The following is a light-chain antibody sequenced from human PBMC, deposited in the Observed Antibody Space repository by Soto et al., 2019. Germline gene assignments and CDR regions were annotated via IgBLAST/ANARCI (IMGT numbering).Light chain of an antibody. CDR1: NMGSKS. V-gene: IGLV3-21*04. CDR2: YDT. CDR3: QVWDSSSAHRV. Sequence: SYELTQPPSVSVAPGKTARITCGGNNMGSKSVHWYQQKPGQAPVMVIYYDTDRPSGIPERFSASNSGNTATLTISRVEAVDEDDYYCQVWDSSSAHRVFGGGTKLTVL. J-gene: IGLJ3*02.